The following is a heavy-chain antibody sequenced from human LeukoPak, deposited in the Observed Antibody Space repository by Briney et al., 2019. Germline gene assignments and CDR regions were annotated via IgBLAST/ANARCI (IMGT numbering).Heavy chain of an antibody. CDR1: GFTFSNAW. CDR3: TTDFGDYQRDYYFDY. J-gene: IGHJ4*02. Sequence: PGGSLRLSCAASGFTFSNAWMSWVRQAPGKGLEWVGRIKSKTDGGTTDYAAPVKGRFTISRDDSKNTLYLQMNSLKTEDTAVYYCTTDFGDYQRDYYFDYWGQGTLDTVSS. CDR2: IKSKTDGGTT. V-gene: IGHV3-15*01. D-gene: IGHD4-17*01.